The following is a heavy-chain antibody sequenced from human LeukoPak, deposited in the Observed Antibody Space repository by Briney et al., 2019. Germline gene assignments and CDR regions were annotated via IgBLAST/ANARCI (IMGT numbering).Heavy chain of an antibody. D-gene: IGHD3-10*01. J-gene: IGHJ5*02. V-gene: IGHV4-39*01. CDR2: VYHSGTI. Sequence: SETLSLTCTVSGGTISSTYFWAWIRQPPGKGLEWIGSVYHSGTIDYNWSLHSRVTISVDTSKNQFSVKLSSVTAADTAVYYCARHEGPGSGRRWFDPRGQGILVTVSS. CDR1: GGTISSTYF. CDR3: ARHEGPGSGRRWFDP.